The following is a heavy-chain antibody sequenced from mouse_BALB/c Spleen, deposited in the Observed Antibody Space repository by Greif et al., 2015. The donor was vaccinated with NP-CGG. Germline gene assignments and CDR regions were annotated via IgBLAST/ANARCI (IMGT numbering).Heavy chain of an antibody. CDR3: ARMTGTEAMDY. CDR2: IYPGSGNT. D-gene: IGHD4-1*01. Sequence: VQLQQSGPELVKPGASVKISCKASGYTFTDYYINWVKQKPGQGLEWIGWIYPGSGNTKYNEKFKGKATLTVDTSSSTACMQLGSLTSEDTAVYFCARMTGTEAMDYWGQGTSVTVSS. CDR1: GYTFTDYY. V-gene: IGHV1-84*02. J-gene: IGHJ4*01.